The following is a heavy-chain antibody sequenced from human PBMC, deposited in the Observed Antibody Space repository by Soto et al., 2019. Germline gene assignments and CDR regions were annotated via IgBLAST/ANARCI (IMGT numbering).Heavy chain of an antibody. J-gene: IGHJ4*02. V-gene: IGHV3-23*01. D-gene: IGHD5-18*01. CDR3: AKDMTLRGYSYGDY. Sequence: GGSLRLSCAASGFTLSNSAMSWARQAPGKGLECVSAISGSGGSTYYADSVKGRFTISRDNSKNTLSLQMNSLRAEDTAVYYCAKDMTLRGYSYGDYWGQGTLVTVSS. CDR1: GFTLSNSA. CDR2: ISGSGGST.